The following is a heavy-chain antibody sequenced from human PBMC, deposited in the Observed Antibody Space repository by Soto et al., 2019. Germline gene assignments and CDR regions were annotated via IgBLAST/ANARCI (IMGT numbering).Heavy chain of an antibody. D-gene: IGHD4-17*01. V-gene: IGHV3-48*03. Sequence: GESLKISCAASGFSFISYGMNWVRQPPGKGLEWVASISKSGDNIHYADSVQGRFTISRDNAKNILYLQMNSLRAEDTAFYFCARNGNKDTWGHGTLVTVSS. J-gene: IGHJ1*01. CDR3: ARNGNKDT. CDR1: GFSFISYG. CDR2: ISKSGDNI.